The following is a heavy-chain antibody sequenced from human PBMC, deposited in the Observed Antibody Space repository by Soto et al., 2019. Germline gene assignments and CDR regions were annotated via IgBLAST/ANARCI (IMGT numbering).Heavy chain of an antibody. Sequence: EVQMVESGGVLVQPGWSLRLSCAASGFTFGTYAMSWVRQAPGKGLEWVSAMTSSGSAIYYAESVRGRFIISRDNARNPLSLQLIRMRVADPALYYYPRVGGSGIENWGQGTRVSVYS. CDR1: GFTFGTYA. CDR2: MTSSGSAI. J-gene: IGHJ4*02. V-gene: IGHV3-23*04. D-gene: IGHD1-26*01. CDR3: PRVGGSGIEN.